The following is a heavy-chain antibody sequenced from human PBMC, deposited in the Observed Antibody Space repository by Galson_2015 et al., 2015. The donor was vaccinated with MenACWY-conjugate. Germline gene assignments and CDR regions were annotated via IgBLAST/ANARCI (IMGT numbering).Heavy chain of an antibody. D-gene: IGHD1-26*01. CDR1: GYTFTTYY. CDR2: IRPSGDDGT. Sequence: SGKVSCKASGYTFTTYYMHWVRQAPGQGLEWMGIIRPSGDDGTTYAQKFQGRVTMTRDTSTSTVYMDLSSLRSEDTAVYYCVREYRGGSFDYWGQGTLVPVSS. J-gene: IGHJ4*02. V-gene: IGHV1-46*01. CDR3: VREYRGGSFDY.